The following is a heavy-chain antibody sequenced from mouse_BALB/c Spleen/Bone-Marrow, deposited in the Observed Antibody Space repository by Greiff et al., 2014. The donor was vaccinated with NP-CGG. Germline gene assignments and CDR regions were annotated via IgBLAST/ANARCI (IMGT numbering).Heavy chain of an antibody. J-gene: IGHJ1*01. V-gene: IGHV1-59*01. D-gene: IGHD1-1*01. CDR3: TRQDYYGNSYWYFDV. CDR2: IYPSDSYT. CDR1: GYTFTSYW. Sequence: QVQLQQPGADLVRPGASVKLSCKASGYTFTSYWINWVKQRPGQGLEWIGNIYPSDSYTNYNQKFRDKATLTADTSSSTAYMQLSSPTSEDSAVYYCTRQDYYGNSYWYFDVWGAGTTVTVSS.